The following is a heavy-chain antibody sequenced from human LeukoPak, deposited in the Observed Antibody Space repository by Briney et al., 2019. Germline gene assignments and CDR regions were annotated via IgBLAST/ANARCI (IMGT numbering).Heavy chain of an antibody. CDR1: GFTFSDYY. V-gene: IGHV3-11*01. Sequence: PGGSLRLSCGASGFTFSDYYMSWIRQAPGKGLEWVSYISNSGSTVYYADSVKGRFTISRDNAKNSLYLQMDSLRGEDTAVFYCARGWVRGIIEPYYYYAMDVWGQGTTVTVSS. D-gene: IGHD3-10*01. J-gene: IGHJ6*02. CDR2: ISNSGSTV. CDR3: ARGWVRGIIEPYYYYAMDV.